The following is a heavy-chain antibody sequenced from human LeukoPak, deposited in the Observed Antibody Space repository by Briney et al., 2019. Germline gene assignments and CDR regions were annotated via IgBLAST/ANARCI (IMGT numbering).Heavy chain of an antibody. V-gene: IGHV3-23*01. CDR2: ISGSGGST. D-gene: IGHD4-17*01. Sequence: PGGTLRLSCAASGFTFSSYDMSWVRQAPGKGLEWVSGISGSGGSTYYADSVKGRFTISRDNSKNTLYLQMNSLRAEDTAVYFCARAVRRPVTTNYYYMDVWGKGTTVTVSS. CDR1: GFTFSSYD. CDR3: ARAVRRPVTTNYYYMDV. J-gene: IGHJ6*03.